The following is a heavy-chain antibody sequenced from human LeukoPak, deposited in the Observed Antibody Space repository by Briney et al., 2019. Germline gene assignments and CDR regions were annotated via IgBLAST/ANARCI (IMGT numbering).Heavy chain of an antibody. CDR2: IYYSGST. D-gene: IGHD2-2*02. Sequence: SETLSLTCTVSGGSISSSSYYWGWIRQPPGKGLEWIGSIYYSGSTYYNPSLKSRVTISVDTSKNQFSLKLSSVTAADTAVYYCAGSLVGTVVPVAIEAPGQKAFDYWGQGTLVTVSS. J-gene: IGHJ4*02. CDR1: GGSISSSSYY. V-gene: IGHV4-39*01. CDR3: AGSLVGTVVPVAIEAPGQKAFDY.